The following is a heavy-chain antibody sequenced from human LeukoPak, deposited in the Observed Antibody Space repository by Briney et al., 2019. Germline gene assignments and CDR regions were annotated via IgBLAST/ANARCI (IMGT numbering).Heavy chain of an antibody. J-gene: IGHJ4*02. V-gene: IGHV4-4*07. Sequence: SETLSLTCTVSGGSISSYYWSWIRQPAGKGLEWIGRIYTSGSTNYNPSLKSRVTMSVDTSKNQFSLKLSSVTAADTAVYYCARVHYDILTGYSLFDYWGQGTLVTVSS. CDR1: GGSISSYY. CDR3: ARVHYDILTGYSLFDY. CDR2: IYTSGST. D-gene: IGHD3-9*01.